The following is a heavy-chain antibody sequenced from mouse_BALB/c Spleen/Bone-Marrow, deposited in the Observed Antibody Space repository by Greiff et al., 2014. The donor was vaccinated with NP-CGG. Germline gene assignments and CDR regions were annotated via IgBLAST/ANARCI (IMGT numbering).Heavy chain of an antibody. D-gene: IGHD1-1*01. Sequence: QVQLKESGPGLVAPSQSLSITCTVSGFSLTSYGVHWVRQPPGEGLEWLGVIWAGGSTNYNSALMSRLSISKYNSKSQVFLKMNSLQTDDTAMYYCASVPLLRYGSSYGMDYWGQGTSVTVSS. CDR2: IWAGGST. CDR1: GFSLTSYG. CDR3: ASVPLLRYGSSYGMDY. J-gene: IGHJ4*01. V-gene: IGHV2-9*02.